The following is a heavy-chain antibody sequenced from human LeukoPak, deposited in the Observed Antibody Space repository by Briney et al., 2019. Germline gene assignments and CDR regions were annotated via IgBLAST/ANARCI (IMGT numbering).Heavy chain of an antibody. J-gene: IGHJ4*02. V-gene: IGHV4-61*02. CDR2: IYTSEST. CDR3: AREGYSYGYFVDY. Sequence: TSESLSLTWTLSARSISSVSYDCSWLRQPALNGLEGSGRIYTSESTNYNPSLKSRVTISVDTSKNQFSLKLSSVTAADTAVYYCAREGYSYGYFVDYWGQGTLVTVSS. CDR1: ARSISSVSYD. D-gene: IGHD5-18*01.